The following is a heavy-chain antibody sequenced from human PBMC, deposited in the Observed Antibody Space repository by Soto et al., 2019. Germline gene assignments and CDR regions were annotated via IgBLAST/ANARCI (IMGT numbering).Heavy chain of an antibody. V-gene: IGHV2-70*11. CDR2: IDWDDDK. Sequence: SGPTLVNPTQTLTLTCTSSGFSLSTSGMCVSWIRQPPGKALEWLARIDWDDDKYYSTSLKTRLTVSKDTSKNQVVLTMTNMDPVDTATYYCARTIVATRKFDFWGQGTLVTVSS. J-gene: IGHJ4*02. D-gene: IGHD5-12*01. CDR1: GFSLSTSGMC. CDR3: ARTIVATRKFDF.